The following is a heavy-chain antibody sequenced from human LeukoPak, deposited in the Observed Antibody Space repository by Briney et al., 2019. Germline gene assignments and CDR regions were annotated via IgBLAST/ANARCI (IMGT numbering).Heavy chain of an antibody. CDR3: AREHKSYGDYPYYFDS. D-gene: IGHD4-17*01. CDR2: IDKKGGI. Sequence: PSQTLSLTCTVSSDSISSGDYYWSWIRQPAGKGLELIGYIDKKGGIFYNPPLKSRVSISVDTSKNQFSLKLTSVTAADAAVYFCAREHKSYGDYPYYFDSWGQGTLVTVSS. V-gene: IGHV4-30-4*01. J-gene: IGHJ4*02. CDR1: SDSISSGDYY.